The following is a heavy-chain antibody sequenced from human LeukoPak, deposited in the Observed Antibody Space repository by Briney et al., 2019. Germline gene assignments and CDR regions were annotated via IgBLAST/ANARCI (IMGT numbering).Heavy chain of an antibody. CDR3: AEFDLLFNTLSYFDY. CDR2: ISGSGGST. Sequence: GGSLRLSCAASGFTFSSYAMSWVRQSPGKGLEWVSAISGSGGSTYYADSVKGRFTISRDNSKNTLYLQMNSLRAEDTAVYYCAEFDLLFNTLSYFDYWGQGTLVTVSS. V-gene: IGHV3-23*01. CDR1: GFTFSSYA. J-gene: IGHJ4*02. D-gene: IGHD3-9*01.